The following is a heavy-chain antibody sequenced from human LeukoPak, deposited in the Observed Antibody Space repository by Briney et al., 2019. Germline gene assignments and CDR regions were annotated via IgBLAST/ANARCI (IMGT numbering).Heavy chain of an antibody. CDR1: GGSISSSSYY. J-gene: IGHJ4*02. CDR3: EKSYCGGDCYRYYFDY. Sequence: SETLSLTCTVSGGSISSSSYYWGWIRQPPGKGLEWIGSIYYSGSTYYNPSLKSRVTISVDTSKNQFSLKLSSVTAADTAVYYCEKSYCGGDCYRYYFDYWGQGTLVTVSS. V-gene: IGHV4-39*01. CDR2: IYYSGST. D-gene: IGHD2-21*02.